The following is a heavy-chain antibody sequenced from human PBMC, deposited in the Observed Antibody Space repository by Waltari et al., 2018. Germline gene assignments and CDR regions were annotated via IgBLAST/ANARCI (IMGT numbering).Heavy chain of an antibody. J-gene: IGHJ4*02. V-gene: IGHV3-21*01. Sequence: EVQLVESGGGLVKPGGSLRLSCAASGFTFSSYSMNWVRQAPGKGLEGVSSISSTGSYTHYADSVKGRFSISRDNAKNSLYLQMNSLRAEDTAVYYCARGGWGFYLDDWGQGTLVT. CDR1: GFTFSSYS. CDR2: ISSTGSYT. CDR3: ARGGWGFYLDD. D-gene: IGHD7-27*01.